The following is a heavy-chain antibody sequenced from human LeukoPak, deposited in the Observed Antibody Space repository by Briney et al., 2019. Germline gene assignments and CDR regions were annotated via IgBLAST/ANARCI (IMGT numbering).Heavy chain of an antibody. Sequence: SETPSLTCTVSGGSVSSGSYYWSWIRQPPGKGLEWIGYIYCSGSTNYNPSLKSRVTISVDTSKNQFSLKLSSVTAADTAVYYCARGYYYYDSSGYPRYYYYGMDVWGQGTTVTVSS. D-gene: IGHD3-22*01. V-gene: IGHV4-61*01. CDR1: GGSVSSGSYY. CDR2: IYCSGST. J-gene: IGHJ6*02. CDR3: ARGYYYYDSSGYPRYYYYGMDV.